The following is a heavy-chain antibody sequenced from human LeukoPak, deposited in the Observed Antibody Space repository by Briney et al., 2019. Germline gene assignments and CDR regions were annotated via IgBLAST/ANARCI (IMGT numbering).Heavy chain of an antibody. V-gene: IGHV3-48*03. CDR1: GFTFSSYE. CDR3: ARVDDTYCGGDCYPFDY. J-gene: IGHJ4*02. D-gene: IGHD2-21*02. CDR2: ISSSGSTI. Sequence: GGSLRLSCAASGFTFSSYEMNWVRQAPGKGLEWVSYISSSGSTIYYADSVKGRFTISRDNAKNSLYLQMNSLRAEDTAVYYCARVDDTYCGGDCYPFDYWGQGTLVTVSS.